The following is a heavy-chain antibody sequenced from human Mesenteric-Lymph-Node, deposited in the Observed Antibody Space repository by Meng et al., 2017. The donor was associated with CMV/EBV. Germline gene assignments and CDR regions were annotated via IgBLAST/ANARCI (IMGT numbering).Heavy chain of an antibody. Sequence: GESLKIYCAVSGFTFRSHWMHWVRHVSGKGLIWVSQINPDGSSTGYADSVRGLFTISRDNVKNILFLQMDSLGADDTAVYYCARGGVLYGLDYWGQGTQVTVSS. D-gene: IGHD3-10*01. CDR2: INPDGSST. J-gene: IGHJ4*02. CDR3: ARGGVLYGLDY. V-gene: IGHV3-74*01. CDR1: GFTFRSHW.